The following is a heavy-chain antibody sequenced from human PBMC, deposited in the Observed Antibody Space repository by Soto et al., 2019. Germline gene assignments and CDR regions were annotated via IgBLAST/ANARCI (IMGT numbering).Heavy chain of an antibody. CDR2: IDPSGGST. D-gene: IGHD1-1*01. J-gene: IGHJ3*02. CDR3: ARGRPYNRYGDDAFDI. CDR1: GYTFTTYY. Sequence: ASVKVSCKASGYTFTTYYIHWVRQAPGQGFGWMGIIDPSGGSTSYAQKFQGRVTMTRDTSTSTVYMELSRLRSEDTAVYYCARGRPYNRYGDDAFDIWGQGTTVTVS. V-gene: IGHV1-46*03.